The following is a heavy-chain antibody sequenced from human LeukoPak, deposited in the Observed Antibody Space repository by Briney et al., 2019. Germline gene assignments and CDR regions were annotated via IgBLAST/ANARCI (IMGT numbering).Heavy chain of an antibody. CDR2: ISYDGNTI. CDR1: GFTFSSYG. D-gene: IGHD1-26*01. V-gene: IGHV3-30*18. J-gene: IGHJ3*01. CDR3: AKDLSVVGAHDSFDV. Sequence: PGGSLRLSCAASGFTFSSYGMHWVRRAPGKGLEWLTFISYDGNTIYYADSVKGRFTISRDNSKNTLYLQMNSLRVEDTAVYYCAKDLSVVGAHDSFDVWGQGTMVTVSS.